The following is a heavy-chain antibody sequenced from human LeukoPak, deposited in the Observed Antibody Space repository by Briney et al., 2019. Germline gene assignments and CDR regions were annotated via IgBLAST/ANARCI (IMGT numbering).Heavy chain of an antibody. Sequence: PSETLSLTCTVSGGSISSSSYYWGWVRQPPGKGLEWIGSIYYSGSKYYNPSLKSRVIISVDTSKNQFSLKLSSVTAADTAVYYCARQATMIVVWWGQGTLVTVSS. D-gene: IGHD3-22*01. V-gene: IGHV4-39*01. CDR2: IYYSGSK. J-gene: IGHJ4*02. CDR1: GGSISSSSYY. CDR3: ARQATMIVVW.